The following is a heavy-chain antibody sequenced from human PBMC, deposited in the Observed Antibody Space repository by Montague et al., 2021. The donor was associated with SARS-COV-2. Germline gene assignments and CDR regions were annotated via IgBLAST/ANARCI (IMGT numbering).Heavy chain of an antibody. J-gene: IGHJ4*02. Sequence: CAISGDSVSSNTAAWNWIRQSPSGGLEWLGRTNYRSKWTNDYATSVEGRITIDPDTSKNQFFLHLSSVTPADTGVYYCVRSTGSAQAGFDAWGQGTLVTVSS. CDR1: GDSVSSNTAA. CDR3: VRSTGSAQAGFDA. D-gene: IGHD4-17*01. CDR2: TNYRSKWTN. V-gene: IGHV6-1*01.